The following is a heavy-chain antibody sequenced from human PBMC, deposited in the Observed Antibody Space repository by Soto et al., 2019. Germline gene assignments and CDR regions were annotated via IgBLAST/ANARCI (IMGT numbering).Heavy chain of an antibody. CDR3: ARGLVVVPAAEINFDY. Sequence: SVKVSCKASEGTFSSYAISWVRRAPGQGLEWMGRIIPVFRTANYAQRFQDRVTITADDSTSTAFMELSSLKSEDTAVYYCARGLVVVPAAEINFDYWGQGTPVTVSS. D-gene: IGHD2-2*01. V-gene: IGHV1-69*13. CDR1: EGTFSSYA. CDR2: IIPVFRTA. J-gene: IGHJ4*02.